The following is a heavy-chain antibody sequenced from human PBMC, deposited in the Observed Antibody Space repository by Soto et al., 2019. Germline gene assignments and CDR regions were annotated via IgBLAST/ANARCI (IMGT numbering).Heavy chain of an antibody. J-gene: IGHJ6*02. D-gene: IGHD2-15*01. CDR1: GFTFSSYG. CDR2: ISYDGSNK. Sequence: GGSLRLSCAASGFTFSSYGMHWVRQAPGKGLEWVAVISYDGSNKYYADSVKGRFTISRDNSKNTLYLQMNSLRAEDTAVYYCAKVCDRDIVVVVADLEGMDVWGQGTTVTVSS. V-gene: IGHV3-30*18. CDR3: AKVCDRDIVVVVADLEGMDV.